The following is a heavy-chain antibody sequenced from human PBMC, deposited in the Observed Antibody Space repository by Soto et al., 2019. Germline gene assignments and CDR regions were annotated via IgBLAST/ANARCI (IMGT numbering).Heavy chain of an antibody. D-gene: IGHD6-13*01. J-gene: IGHJ4*02. CDR2: INVGNGKT. CDR3: ARGILAAAVNDY. CDR1: GYTFTNSP. V-gene: IGHV1-3*01. Sequence: QVQLVQSGAEVKKPGASVKVSCKASGYTFTNSPMHWVRQAPGQRLEWMGWINVGNGKTKYSQKFQGRVTITRDTSASKAYMELSSLGSEDTAVYFCARGILAAAVNDYWGQGTLVTVSS.